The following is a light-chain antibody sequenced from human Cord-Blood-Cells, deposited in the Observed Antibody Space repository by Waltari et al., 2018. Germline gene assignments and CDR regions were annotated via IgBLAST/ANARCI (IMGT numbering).Light chain of an antibody. V-gene: IGKV3-15*01. CDR2: GAS. J-gene: IGKJ3*01. Sequence: EIVMTQSPATLSVSPGERATLSCRASQSVSSNLAWYQQKPGQAPRLLIYGASTRATGIPARFRGSGSETEFTLTISSLQSEDFAVYYSQQYNNWPPFTFGPGTKVDIK. CDR1: QSVSSN. CDR3: QQYNNWPPFT.